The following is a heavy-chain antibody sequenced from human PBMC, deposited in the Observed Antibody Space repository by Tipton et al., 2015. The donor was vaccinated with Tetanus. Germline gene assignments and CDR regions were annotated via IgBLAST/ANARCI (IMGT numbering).Heavy chain of an antibody. V-gene: IGHV4-34*01. J-gene: IGHJ4*02. D-gene: IGHD6-6*01. Sequence: GLVKPSETLSPTCTIYGGTFSGYYCSWIRQPPGRGLEWIGEIHPSGSTNYNPSLTSRVTLSQDTSKSQFSLKLSSVTAADTAVYYCARRSVSARFDDWGQGTLVTVSS. CDR2: IHPSGST. CDR3: ARRSVSARFDD. CDR1: GGTFSGYY.